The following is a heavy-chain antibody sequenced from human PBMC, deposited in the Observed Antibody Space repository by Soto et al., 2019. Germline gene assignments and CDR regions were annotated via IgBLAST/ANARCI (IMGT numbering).Heavy chain of an antibody. CDR1: GFTFSSYW. V-gene: IGHV3-74*01. CDR2: INLDGSST. J-gene: IGHJ5*02. Sequence: GSLRLSCAASGFTFSSYWMHWVRQAPGKGLVWVSRINLDGSSTTYADSVKGRFTISRDNAKNTLYLQMNSLRVEDTAVYYCARAAVGDWFDPWGQGTLVTVSS. CDR3: ARAAVGDWFDP. D-gene: IGHD2-15*01.